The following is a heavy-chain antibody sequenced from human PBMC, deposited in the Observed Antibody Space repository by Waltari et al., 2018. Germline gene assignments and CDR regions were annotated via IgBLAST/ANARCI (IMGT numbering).Heavy chain of an antibody. CDR2: ISYDGSNK. CDR3: ARDGEMYCSSTSCYYFDH. D-gene: IGHD2-2*01. V-gene: IGHV3-30*04. J-gene: IGHJ4*02. Sequence: QGQLVESGGGVVQPGRSLRLSCAASGFTFISYTMHWVRQAPGKGLEWVAVISYDGSNKYHADYVKGRFTISRDNSKNTLYLQMNSLRTEDTAVYYCARDGEMYCSSTSCYYFDHWGQGTLVTVSS. CDR1: GFTFISYT.